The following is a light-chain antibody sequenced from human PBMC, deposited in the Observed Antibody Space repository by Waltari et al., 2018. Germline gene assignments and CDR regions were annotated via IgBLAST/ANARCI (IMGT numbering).Light chain of an antibody. CDR3: QQYGSSPGT. J-gene: IGKJ2*01. CDR2: GAS. V-gene: IGKV3-20*01. Sequence: ELVLTQSPGTRSLSPGERATLSCRASQSVSRSYLAWYQQKTGQAPRLLIYGASSRATGIPDRFSGSGSGTDFTLTISRLEPEDFAVYYCQQYGSSPGTFGQGTKLEIK. CDR1: QSVSRSY.